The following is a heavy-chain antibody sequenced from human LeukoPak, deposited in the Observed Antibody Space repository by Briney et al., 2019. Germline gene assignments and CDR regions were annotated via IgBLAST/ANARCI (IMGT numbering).Heavy chain of an antibody. Sequence: SETLSLTCAVYGGSFSGYYWSWIRQPPGKGLEWIGEINHSGSTNYNLSLKSRVTISVDTSKNQFSLKLSSVTAADTAVYYCARGLPADYDYWGQGTLVTVSS. V-gene: IGHV4-34*01. CDR2: INHSGST. D-gene: IGHD1-14*01. CDR3: ARGLPADYDY. J-gene: IGHJ4*02. CDR1: GGSFSGYY.